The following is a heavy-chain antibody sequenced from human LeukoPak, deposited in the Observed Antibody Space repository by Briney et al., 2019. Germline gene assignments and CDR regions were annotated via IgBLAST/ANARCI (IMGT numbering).Heavy chain of an antibody. D-gene: IGHD6-13*01. J-gene: IGHJ5*02. CDR1: GGSFYTYY. Sequence: SETLSLTCAVYGGSFYTYYWSWIRQPPGKGLEWIGEINHSGSTNYNPSLKSRVTISVDTSKNQFSLKLSSVTAADTAVYYCARGARSSSSWRLGNWFDPWGQGTLVTVSS. V-gene: IGHV4-34*01. CDR2: INHSGST. CDR3: ARGARSSSSWRLGNWFDP.